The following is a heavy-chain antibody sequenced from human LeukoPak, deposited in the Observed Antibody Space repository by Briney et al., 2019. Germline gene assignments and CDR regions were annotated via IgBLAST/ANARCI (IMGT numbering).Heavy chain of an antibody. D-gene: IGHD3-3*01. CDR1: GYPFTAYY. V-gene: IGHV1-2*02. Sequence: ASVKVSCKASGYPFTAYYIHWVRQAPGQEREWMGWLNPASGDANYALKFCRGVTMTTDTSIITAYIELNRLTSEDTAVYYCERASIKTFGVIIIPVGSPHYYLDVWGKGTTVTVSS. CDR3: ERASIKTFGVIIIPVGSPHYYLDV. J-gene: IGHJ6*03. CDR2: LNPASGDA.